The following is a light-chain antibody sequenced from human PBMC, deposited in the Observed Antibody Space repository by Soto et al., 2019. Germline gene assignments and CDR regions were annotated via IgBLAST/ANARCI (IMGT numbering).Light chain of an antibody. CDR3: QQSYSAPRT. Sequence: IPFTQFPSFPAASVGDRVTITFPASQDISHYLAWYQQKPGKAPGLLIYAASSLQSGVPSRFSGSGSGTDFTLTISSLQPEDFATYYCQQSYSAPRTFGQGTKVDIK. V-gene: IGKV1-39*01. J-gene: IGKJ1*01. CDR2: AAS. CDR1: QDISHY.